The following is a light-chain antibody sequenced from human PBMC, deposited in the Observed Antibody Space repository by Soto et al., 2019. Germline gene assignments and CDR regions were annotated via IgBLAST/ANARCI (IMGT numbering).Light chain of an antibody. CDR1: SSDVGGYNY. J-gene: IGLJ1*01. Sequence: QSALTQPASVSGSPGQSITISCTGTSSDVGGYNYVSWYQQHPGKAPKLMIYEVSNRPSGVSNRFSGSKSGNTASLTISGLRAEDEVDYYCSSYTSSSTPYFFGTGTKLTVL. CDR3: SSYTSSSTPYF. V-gene: IGLV2-14*01. CDR2: EVS.